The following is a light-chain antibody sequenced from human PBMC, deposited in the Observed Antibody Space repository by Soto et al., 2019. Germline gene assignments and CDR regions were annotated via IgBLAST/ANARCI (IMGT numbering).Light chain of an antibody. V-gene: IGKV3-15*01. CDR2: GAS. CDR1: QSVSSY. J-gene: IGKJ5*01. Sequence: EIVMTQSPATLSLSAGEGATLSCRGSQSVSSYLAWYQEKPGQAPRVVIYGASTRATGIPARFSGSGSGTEFTLTISSLQSEDFAVYYCQQYNNWPLTFGQGTRLEI. CDR3: QQYNNWPLT.